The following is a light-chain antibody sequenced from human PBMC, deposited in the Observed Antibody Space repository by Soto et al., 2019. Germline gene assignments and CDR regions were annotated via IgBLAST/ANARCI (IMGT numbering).Light chain of an antibody. CDR1: RSIATS. J-gene: IGKJ3*01. CDR2: AAS. Sequence: DIQMTQSPSSVSASVGDRVTITCRASRSIATSLNWYQQSPGKAPKVLIYAASTLPSGVPSSFSGSGGGTEFTLTITRHQPEDSATYYCQQSGSGQITFGPGTKVEIK. CDR3: QQSGSGQIT. V-gene: IGKV1-39*01.